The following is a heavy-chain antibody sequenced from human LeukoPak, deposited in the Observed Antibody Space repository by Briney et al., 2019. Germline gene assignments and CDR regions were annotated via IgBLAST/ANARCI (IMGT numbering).Heavy chain of an antibody. CDR1: GFTLSSSA. Sequence: GGSLRLSCAASGFTLSSSAMTWVRQAPGKGLEWVSLISGSDGSTYYADSVKGRFTISRDNSKNTLYLQMNSLRAEDTAVYYCAKRSPVTELDYWGQGTLVTVSS. V-gene: IGHV3-23*01. CDR2: ISGSDGST. D-gene: IGHD4-17*01. CDR3: AKRSPVTELDY. J-gene: IGHJ4*02.